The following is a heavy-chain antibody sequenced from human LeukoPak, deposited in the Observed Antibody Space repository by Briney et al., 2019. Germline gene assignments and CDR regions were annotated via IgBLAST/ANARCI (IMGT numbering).Heavy chain of an antibody. Sequence: ASVKVSCKASGYTFTSYNMHWVRQAPGQGLEWMGIIKPSGGSTTYAQKFQGRVTMTRDMSTSTLYMELSSLRSEDTAVYYCARDFRAAMVSDWFDPWGQGTLVTVSS. D-gene: IGHD5-18*01. CDR2: IKPSGGST. J-gene: IGHJ5*02. CDR1: GYTFTSYN. V-gene: IGHV1-46*01. CDR3: ARDFRAAMVSDWFDP.